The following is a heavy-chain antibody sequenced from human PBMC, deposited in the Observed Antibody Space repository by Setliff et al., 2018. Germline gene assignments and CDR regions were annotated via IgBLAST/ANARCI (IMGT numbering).Heavy chain of an antibody. CDR3: ARGESSSGWYIYYYYYMDV. CDR1: GGSVSSGSYY. D-gene: IGHD6-19*01. CDR2: IYYSGST. V-gene: IGHV4-61*01. J-gene: IGHJ6*03. Sequence: SETLSLTCTVSGGSVSSGSYYWSWIRQPPGKGLEWIGYIYYSGSTNYNPSLKSRVTISVDMSKNQFSLKLSSVTAADTAVYYCARGESSSGWYIYYYYYMDVWGKGTTVTVSS.